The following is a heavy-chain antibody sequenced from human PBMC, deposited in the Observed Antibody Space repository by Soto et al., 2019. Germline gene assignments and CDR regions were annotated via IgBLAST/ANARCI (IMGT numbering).Heavy chain of an antibody. V-gene: IGHV3-23*01. J-gene: IGHJ4*02. CDR1: RLTFSSDS. D-gene: IGHD4-17*01. CDR2: ISGSGGST. Sequence: GGSLILSWAPSRLTFSSDSMSWVRQAPGKGLEWVSAISGSGGSTYYADSVKGRFTISRDNSKNTLYLQMNSLRAEDTAVYYCAKASYRYGDYFDYWGKETLVTVCS. CDR3: AKASYRYGDYFDY.